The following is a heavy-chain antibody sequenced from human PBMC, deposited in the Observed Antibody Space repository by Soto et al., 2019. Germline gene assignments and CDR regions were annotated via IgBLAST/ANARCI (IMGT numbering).Heavy chain of an antibody. V-gene: IGHV5-10-1*01. CDR1: GYSFTNYW. CDR2: IDPSDSFT. J-gene: IGHJ3*02. CDR3: ARQQKQWPLGAFDI. Sequence: EVQLVQSGAEVKKPGESLRISCKGSGYSFTNYWISWVRQMPGKGLEWMGRIDPSDSFTNYSPSFQGHVTISPDKSISTAYLQWSSLQASDTAIYYCARQQKQWPLGAFDIWGQGTVVIVSS. D-gene: IGHD6-19*01.